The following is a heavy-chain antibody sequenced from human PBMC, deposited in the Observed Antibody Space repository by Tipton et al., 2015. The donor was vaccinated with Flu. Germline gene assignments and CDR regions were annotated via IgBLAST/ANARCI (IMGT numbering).Heavy chain of an antibody. J-gene: IGHJ3*02. V-gene: IGHV4-4*07. CDR3: AQETYFNFWSGYAFDI. Sequence: TLSLTCTVSGGSLTPYYWSWIRQSAGQGLEWLGRIYSTGTTNYNPALKSRVSMSVDTSNNQFSLGIISVTAADTAVNYCAQETYFNFWSGYAFDIGGQGTKGTVSA. CDR2: IYSTGTT. D-gene: IGHD3-3*01. CDR1: GGSLTPYY.